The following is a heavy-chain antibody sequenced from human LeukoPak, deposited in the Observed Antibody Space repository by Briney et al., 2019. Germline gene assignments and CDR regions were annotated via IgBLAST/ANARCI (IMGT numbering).Heavy chain of an antibody. J-gene: IGHJ3*02. V-gene: IGHV1-8*01. CDR3: AGFWCGGRYLRAFEI. CDR1: GYTFTSYD. Sequence: ASVKVSCKASGYTFTSYDINWVRQAPGQGLEWMGWMNPNSGNTGYAQKFQGRVTMTRNTSISTAYMELSSLRSEDTAVYFCAGFWCGGRYLRAFEIWGQGTMVTVSS. D-gene: IGHD3-3*01. CDR2: MNPNSGNT.